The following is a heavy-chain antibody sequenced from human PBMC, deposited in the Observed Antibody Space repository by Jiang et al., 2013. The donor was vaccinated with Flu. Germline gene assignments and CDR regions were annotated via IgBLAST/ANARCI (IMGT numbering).Heavy chain of an antibody. CDR2: IYYSGST. CDR1: SSHY. D-gene: IGHD3-22*01. CDR3: ARVGYYDSSGIRTTGSFDY. Sequence: SSHYWSWIRQPPGKGLEWIGYIYYSGSTNYNPSLKSRVTISVDTSKNQFSLKLSSVTAADTAVYYCARVGYYDSSGIRTTGSFDYWGQGTLVTVSS. V-gene: IGHV4-59*11. J-gene: IGHJ4*02.